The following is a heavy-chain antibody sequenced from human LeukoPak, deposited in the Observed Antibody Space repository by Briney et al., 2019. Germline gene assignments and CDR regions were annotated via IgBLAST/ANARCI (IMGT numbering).Heavy chain of an antibody. J-gene: IGHJ4*02. D-gene: IGHD3-3*01. Sequence: SQTLSLTCTVSGGSISSGDYDWSWIRQPPGKGLEWIGYIYYSGSTYYNPSLKSRVTISVDTSKNQFSLKLSSVTAADTAVYYCARGADYDFWSGPSNPSNFDYWGQGTLVTVSS. CDR2: IYYSGST. V-gene: IGHV4-30-4*01. CDR3: ARGADYDFWSGPSNPSNFDY. CDR1: GGSISSGDYD.